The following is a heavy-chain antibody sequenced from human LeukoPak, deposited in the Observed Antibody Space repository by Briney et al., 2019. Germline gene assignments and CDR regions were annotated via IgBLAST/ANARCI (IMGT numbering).Heavy chain of an antibody. CDR3: ARGQYSGYPYYFDY. Sequence: ASVKVSCKASGYTFSSYGISWVRQAPGQGLEWMGWISAYNGNTNYAQKLQGRVTMTTDTSTSTAYVELRSLRSDDTAVYYCARGQYSGYPYYFDYWGQGTLVTVSS. CDR1: GYTFSSYG. J-gene: IGHJ4*02. V-gene: IGHV1-18*01. D-gene: IGHD5-12*01. CDR2: ISAYNGNT.